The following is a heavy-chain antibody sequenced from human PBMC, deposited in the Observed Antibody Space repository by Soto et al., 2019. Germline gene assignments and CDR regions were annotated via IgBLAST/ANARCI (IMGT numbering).Heavy chain of an antibody. J-gene: IGHJ3*02. CDR2: MSYDGSDK. V-gene: IGHV3-30-3*01. Sequence: GGSLRLSCAASGFTFSGYIIHWVRQAPGKGLEWVAFMSYDGSDKYYADSVKGRFTISRDNSKNTLYLQMNSLRVEDTAVYYCAREGPYDSSGTGAFEIWGQGTLVTVSS. D-gene: IGHD3-22*01. CDR3: AREGPYDSSGTGAFEI. CDR1: GFTFSGYI.